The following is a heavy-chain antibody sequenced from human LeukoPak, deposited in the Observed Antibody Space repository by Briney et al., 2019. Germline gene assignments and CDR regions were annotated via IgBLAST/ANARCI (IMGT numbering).Heavy chain of an antibody. D-gene: IGHD3-10*01. Sequence: TTSETLSLTCTVSGGSISSSGYYWGWIRQPPGKGLEWIGTIYYSGSSYYNPSLKSRVTIFVDTSKNQFSLKLSSVTAADTAVYYCAREDRRWGSLRGTSPGTEYMDVWGKGTTVTISS. CDR2: IYYSGSS. J-gene: IGHJ6*03. V-gene: IGHV4-39*01. CDR3: AREDRRWGSLRGTSPGTEYMDV. CDR1: GGSISSSGYY.